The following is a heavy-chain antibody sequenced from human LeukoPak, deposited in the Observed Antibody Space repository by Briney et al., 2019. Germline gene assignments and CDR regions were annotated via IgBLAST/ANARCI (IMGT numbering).Heavy chain of an antibody. Sequence: GGSLRLSCAASGFTFSEYAMNWVRQAPGKGLEWVANINRDGRENKYVDSVRGRFTISRDNTRDSLYLQMNSQRAEDTATYYCARGNYNRGTCWGQGTVVTVSS. D-gene: IGHD1-14*01. J-gene: IGHJ4*02. V-gene: IGHV3-7*01. CDR3: ARGNYNRGTC. CDR1: GFTFSEYA. CDR2: INRDGREN.